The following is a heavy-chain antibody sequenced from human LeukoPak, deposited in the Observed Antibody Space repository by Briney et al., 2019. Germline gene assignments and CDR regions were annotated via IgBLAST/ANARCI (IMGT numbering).Heavy chain of an antibody. D-gene: IGHD2-21*01. CDR1: GXSISSSSYY. Sequence: PSETLSLTCTVSGXSISSSSYYWGWIRQPPGKGLEWIGSIYYSGSTYYNPSLKSRVTISVDTSKNQFSLKLSSVTAADTAVYYCARRPPYCGGDCFDYWGQGTLVTVSS. CDR2: IYYSGST. J-gene: IGHJ4*02. V-gene: IGHV4-39*01. CDR3: ARRPPYCGGDCFDY.